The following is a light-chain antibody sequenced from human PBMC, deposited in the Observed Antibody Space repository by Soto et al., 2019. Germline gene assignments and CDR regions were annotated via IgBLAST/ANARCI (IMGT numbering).Light chain of an antibody. CDR2: KTS. J-gene: IGKJ1*01. Sequence: DIQMTQSPSTLSASVGDRVTITCRASQSISNWLAWYQQKPGTAPKLLIFKTSSLESGVPSRFSGGGSGTEFTLTISSLQPDDFATYYFQQYNTFSAWTFGQGTKVEIK. V-gene: IGKV1-5*03. CDR3: QQYNTFSAWT. CDR1: QSISNW.